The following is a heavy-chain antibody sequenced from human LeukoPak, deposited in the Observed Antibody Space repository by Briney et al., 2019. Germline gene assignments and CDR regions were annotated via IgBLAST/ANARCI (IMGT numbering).Heavy chain of an antibody. CDR1: GFTVSSNY. CDR3: ARDHWYCSGGRCYSDYYFYGMDV. Sequence: PGGSLRLSCAASGFTVSSNYMNWVRQAPAQGLEWVSIIYSGGTTYYADSVKGRFTISRDNSKNTLYLQMGSLRAEDMAVYYCARDHWYCSGGRCYSDYYFYGMDVWGQGTTVTVSS. J-gene: IGHJ6*02. D-gene: IGHD2-15*01. CDR2: IYSGGTT. V-gene: IGHV3-66*02.